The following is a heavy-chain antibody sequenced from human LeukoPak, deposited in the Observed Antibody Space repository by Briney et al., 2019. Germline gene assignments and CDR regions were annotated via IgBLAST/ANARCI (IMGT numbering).Heavy chain of an antibody. CDR1: GYTLTELS. CDR2: FDPEDGET. J-gene: IGHJ6*02. CDR3: ANDPAHYDFWGGPRHYFGMDV. Sequence: GASVKVSCKVSGYTLTELSMHWVRQAPGKGLEWMGGFDPEDGETIYAQKFQGRVTMTEDTSTDTAYMELSSLRSEDTAVYYCANDPAHYDFWGGPRHYFGMDVWGQGTTVTVSS. V-gene: IGHV1-24*01. D-gene: IGHD3-3*01.